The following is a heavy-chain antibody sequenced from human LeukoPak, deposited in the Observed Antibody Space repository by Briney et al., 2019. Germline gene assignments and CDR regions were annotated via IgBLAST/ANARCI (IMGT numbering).Heavy chain of an antibody. D-gene: IGHD5-12*01. CDR3: ARDHRYAFDN. CDR1: GLNFIDYS. V-gene: IGHV3-48*01. J-gene: IGHJ4*01. CDR2: IGISSGNT. Sequence: GGSLRLSCAASGLNFIDYSMNWVRQAPGKGLEWISYIGISSGNTKYADSVKGRFTISRDKARNSLYPQMNSLRVEDTAMYYCARDHRYAFDNWGHGTLVTVSS.